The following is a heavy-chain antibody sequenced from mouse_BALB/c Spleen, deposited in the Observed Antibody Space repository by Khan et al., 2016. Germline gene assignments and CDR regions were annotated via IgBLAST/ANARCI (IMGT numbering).Heavy chain of an antibody. CDR2: INPDSYTI. D-gene: IGHD1-1*01. V-gene: IGHV4-1*02. CDR3: ARSGDYGYLAY. Sequence: EVKLLESGGGLVHPGGSLKLSCAASGFDFSRYWMSWVRQAPGKGLEWIGEINPDSYTINYTPYLKDKFIISRDNAKNTLYLQMSKVRSEDTALYYCARSGDYGYLAYWGQGTLVTVSA. J-gene: IGHJ3*01. CDR1: GFDFSRYW.